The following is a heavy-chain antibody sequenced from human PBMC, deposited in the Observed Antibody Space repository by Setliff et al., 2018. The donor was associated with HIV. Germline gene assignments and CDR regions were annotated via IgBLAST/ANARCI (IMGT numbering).Heavy chain of an antibody. J-gene: IGHJ1*01. V-gene: IGHV4-31*03. Sequence: SETLSLTCTVSGGPISSNYYWSWIRQHPGKGLEWIAYIHYSGSTHFNPSLSSRATISVDTTNNQFSLKLSSVTAADTAVYYCARDAGTTVTTSFFQYWGQGTLVTVSS. CDR2: IHYSGST. CDR1: GGPISSNYY. D-gene: IGHD4-17*01. CDR3: ARDAGTTVTTSFFQY.